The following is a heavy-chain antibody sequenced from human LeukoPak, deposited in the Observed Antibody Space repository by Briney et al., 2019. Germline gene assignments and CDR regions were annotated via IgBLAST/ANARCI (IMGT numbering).Heavy chain of an antibody. Sequence: GGSLRLSCAASGFTFSNYWMSWVRQAPGKGLEWVANIKQDGSEKYYVDSVKGRFTISRDNAKNSLYLQMNSLRAEDTAVYYCARDLKEYSYGLGDAFDIWGQGTMVTVSS. CDR1: GFTFSNYW. CDR2: IKQDGSEK. V-gene: IGHV3-7*01. CDR3: ARDLKEYSYGLGDAFDI. J-gene: IGHJ3*02. D-gene: IGHD5-18*01.